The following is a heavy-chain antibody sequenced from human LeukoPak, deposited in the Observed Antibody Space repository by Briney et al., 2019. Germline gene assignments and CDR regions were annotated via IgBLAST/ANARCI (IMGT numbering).Heavy chain of an antibody. CDR1: GFTFSNYG. CDR2: ISGSGDST. CDR3: ARGSSSGCYTRSDF. J-gene: IGHJ4*02. Sequence: GGSLRLSCAASGFTFSNYGMSWVRQVPGKGLEWVSVISGSGDSTYYAKSVKGRFTISRDNSKNTLYLQMNSLTAEDTAVYYCARGSSSGCYTRSDFWGLGTLVTVSS. V-gene: IGHV3-23*01. D-gene: IGHD2-2*02.